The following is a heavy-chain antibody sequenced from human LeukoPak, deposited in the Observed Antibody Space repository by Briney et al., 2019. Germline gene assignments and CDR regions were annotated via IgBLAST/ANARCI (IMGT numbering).Heavy chain of an antibody. V-gene: IGHV4-59*08. D-gene: IGHD5-18*01. Sequence: SETLSLTCTVSGGSISSYYWSWIRQPPGKGLEWIGYIYYSGSTNYNPSLKSPVTISVDTSKNQFSLKLSSVTAADTAVYYCARGGVQLWEYYFDYWGQGTLVTVSS. J-gene: IGHJ4*02. CDR3: ARGGVQLWEYYFDY. CDR1: GGSISSYY. CDR2: IYYSGST.